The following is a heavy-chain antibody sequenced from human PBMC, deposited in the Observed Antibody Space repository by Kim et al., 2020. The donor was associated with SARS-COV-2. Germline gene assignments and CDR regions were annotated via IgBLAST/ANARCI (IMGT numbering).Heavy chain of an antibody. Sequence: KGRFTISRENAKNSLYRQMNSLGAEDTAVYYCARGGDSTPYYYYYGMDVWGQGTTVTVSS. CDR3: ARGGDSTPYYYYYGMDV. V-gene: IGHV3-13*01. D-gene: IGHD3-10*01. J-gene: IGHJ6*02.